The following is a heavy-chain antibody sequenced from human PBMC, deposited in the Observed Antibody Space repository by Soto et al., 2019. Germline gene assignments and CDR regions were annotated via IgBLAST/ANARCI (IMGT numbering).Heavy chain of an antibody. CDR3: ARDQATFDF. V-gene: IGHV3-33*01. J-gene: IGHJ4*02. CDR1: GFTFSSYG. CDR2: IWYDGSNK. Sequence: QVQLVESGGGVVQPGRSLRLSCAASGFTFSSYGMHWVRQAPGKGLEWVAVIWYDGSNKYYADSVKGRFTISRDNSKNTLYLQSNSLRAEDTAVYYCARDQATFDFWGQGTLVTVSS.